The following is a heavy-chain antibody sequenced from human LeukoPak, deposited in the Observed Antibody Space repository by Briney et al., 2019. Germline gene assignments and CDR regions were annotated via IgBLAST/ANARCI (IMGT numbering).Heavy chain of an antibody. J-gene: IGHJ4*02. CDR2: INADNGGT. CDR3: ARGHCTNAVCRTFDY. D-gene: IGHD2-8*01. V-gene: IGHV1-2*02. Sequence: GASEKVSCKASGYTFTGYYIHWVRQAPGQGLEWMGWINADNGGTRYAEKFQGRVTMTRDTSISTAYMELSRLTSDDTALYYCARGHCTNAVCRTFDYWGQGTLVTVSS. CDR1: GYTFTGYY.